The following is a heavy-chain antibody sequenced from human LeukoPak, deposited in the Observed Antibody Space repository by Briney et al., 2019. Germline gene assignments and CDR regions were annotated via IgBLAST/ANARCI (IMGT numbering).Heavy chain of an antibody. V-gene: IGHV3-23*01. D-gene: IGHD2/OR15-2a*01. CDR2: ISGSGENT. Sequence: PGASLRLSCAASGFTFSSYAMSWGRQPPRKGLEWVSGISGSGENTYYADSVKGRFTISTDNTKNTLYLQVNSLRAEDTAVYYCARKGSVGQLPGGAFSIWGQGTMVTVSP. CDR1: GFTFSSYA. CDR3: ARKGSVGQLPGGAFSI. J-gene: IGHJ3*02.